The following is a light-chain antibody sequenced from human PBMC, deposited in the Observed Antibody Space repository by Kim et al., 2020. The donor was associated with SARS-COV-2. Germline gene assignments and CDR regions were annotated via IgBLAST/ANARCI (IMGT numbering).Light chain of an antibody. Sequence: QSALTQPPSASGSPGQSVTISCTGTSSDIGGYNYVSWYQQHPGKAPKVIIYDVSERPSGVPDRFSGSKSGNTASLTVSGLQAEDEADYYCSSYVGSNNYVFGTGTKVTVL. V-gene: IGLV2-8*01. CDR3: SSYVGSNNYV. J-gene: IGLJ1*01. CDR2: DVS. CDR1: SSDIGGYNY.